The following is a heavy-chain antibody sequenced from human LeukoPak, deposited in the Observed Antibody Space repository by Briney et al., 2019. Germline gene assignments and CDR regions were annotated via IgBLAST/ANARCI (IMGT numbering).Heavy chain of an antibody. J-gene: IGHJ4*02. CDR1: GGSISSYY. V-gene: IGHV4-59*01. Sequence: SETLSLTCTVSGGSISSYYGSWIRQPPGKGLEWIGYIYYSGSTNYNPSLRSRVTISVDTSKNQFSLKLSSVTAADTAVYYCARGPYSSGEDYWGQGTLVTVSS. CDR3: ARGPYSSGEDY. CDR2: IYYSGST. D-gene: IGHD6-19*01.